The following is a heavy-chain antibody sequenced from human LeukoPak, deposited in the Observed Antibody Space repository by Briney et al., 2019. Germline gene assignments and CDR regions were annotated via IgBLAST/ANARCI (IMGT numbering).Heavy chain of an antibody. Sequence: GGSLRLSCAASGSTFSSYSMNWVRQAPGKGLEWVSSISSSSSYIYYADSVKGRFTISRDNAKNSLYLQMNSLRAEDTAVYYCARGNYDFWSGYSTFYYYYYMDVWGKGTTVTVSS. D-gene: IGHD3-3*01. CDR2: ISSSSSYI. CDR1: GSTFSSYS. V-gene: IGHV3-21*01. J-gene: IGHJ6*03. CDR3: ARGNYDFWSGYSTFYYYYYMDV.